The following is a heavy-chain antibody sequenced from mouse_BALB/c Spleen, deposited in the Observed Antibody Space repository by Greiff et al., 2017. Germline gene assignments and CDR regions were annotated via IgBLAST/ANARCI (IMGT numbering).Heavy chain of an antibody. Sequence: EVQLVESGGDLVKPGGSLKLSCAASGFTFSSYGMSWVRQTPDKRLEWVATISSGGSYTYYPDSVKGRFTISRDNAKNTLYLQMSSLKSEDTAMYYCARQGGNYPFDYWGQGTTLTVSS. V-gene: IGHV5-6*01. CDR3: ARQGGNYPFDY. J-gene: IGHJ2*01. CDR1: GFTFSSYG. D-gene: IGHD2-1*01. CDR2: ISSGGSYT.